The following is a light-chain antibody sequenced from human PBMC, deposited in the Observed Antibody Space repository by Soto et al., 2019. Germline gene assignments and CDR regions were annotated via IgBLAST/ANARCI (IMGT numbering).Light chain of an antibody. CDR3: SSYAETNNLLYV. V-gene: IGLV2-8*01. CDR1: SSDVGAYNY. Sequence: QSVLTQPPSASGSPGQSVTISCTGTSSDVGAYNYVSWYQQHPGEAPRLLIYEVNQRPSGVPDRFSGSKSANTASLTVSGLQPEDEADYYCSSYAETNNLLYVFGTGTKVTVL. J-gene: IGLJ1*01. CDR2: EVN.